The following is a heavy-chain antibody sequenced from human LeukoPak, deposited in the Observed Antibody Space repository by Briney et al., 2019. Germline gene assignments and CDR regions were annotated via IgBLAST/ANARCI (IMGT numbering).Heavy chain of an antibody. J-gene: IGHJ4*02. Sequence: GGSLRLSCAASGFTFSTYSMNWVRQAPGKGLEWVSYISSSSSTIYYADSVKGRFTISRDNSKNTLYLQMNSLRAEDTAVYYCARGSTYYDSSGQVPFDYWGQGTLVTVSS. D-gene: IGHD3-22*01. V-gene: IGHV3-48*01. CDR2: ISSSSSTI. CDR1: GFTFSTYS. CDR3: ARGSTYYDSSGQVPFDY.